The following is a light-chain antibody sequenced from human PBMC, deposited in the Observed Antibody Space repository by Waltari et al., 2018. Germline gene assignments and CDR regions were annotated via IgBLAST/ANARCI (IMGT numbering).Light chain of an antibody. CDR2: WAS. CDR3: QQYYSSPLT. J-gene: IGKJ4*01. Sequence: SVLYSSTYMYYFAWDHQYPGQSPELLIYWASTRESRVPDPFNGSWSGTDFTLSNSSLQAEDVEVYYCQQYYSSPLTFGGGTKVEIK. CDR1: SVLYSSTYMYY. V-gene: IGKV4-1*01.